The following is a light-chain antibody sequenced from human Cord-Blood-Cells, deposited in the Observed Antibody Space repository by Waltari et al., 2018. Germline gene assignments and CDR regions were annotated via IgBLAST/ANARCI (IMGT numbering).Light chain of an antibody. J-gene: IGKJ2*01. CDR1: QSISSY. CDR3: QQRYSTPMYT. CDR2: AAS. Sequence: DIQMIQSPSSLSASVGDRVTLTCRASQSISSYLNWYQQKPGKAPKLLIYAASSLQSGVPSRFSGSGSGTDFTLTISSLQPEDFATYYCQQRYSTPMYTFGQGTKLEIK. V-gene: IGKV1-39*01.